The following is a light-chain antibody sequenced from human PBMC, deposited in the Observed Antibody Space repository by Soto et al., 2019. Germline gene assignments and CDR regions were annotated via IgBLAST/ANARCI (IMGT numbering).Light chain of an antibody. J-gene: IGKJ1*01. CDR1: QSVTSNY. CDR2: GAS. Sequence: EVVLTQSPGTLSLSTGERATLSCRASQSVTSNYLAWYQQKPGQAPRLLIYGASNRATGIPDRFSGSGSGTDFTLTISRLEPEDFAVYYCQQYGSSGTFGQGTKVDI. V-gene: IGKV3-20*01. CDR3: QQYGSSGT.